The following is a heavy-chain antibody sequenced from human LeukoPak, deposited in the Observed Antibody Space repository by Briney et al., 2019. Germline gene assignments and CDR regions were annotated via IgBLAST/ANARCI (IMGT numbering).Heavy chain of an antibody. CDR1: KYTFTGYY. D-gene: IGHD1-20*01. V-gene: IGHV1-2*02. CDR3: ARGPYNWKYRWFDP. CDR2: INPDSGGT. J-gene: IGHJ5*02. Sequence: ASVKVSCKXSKYTFTGYYVHWVRQAPGQGLEWMGWINPDSGGTNYAQKFQGRITMTRDTYISTAYMELSRLRSDDTAVYYCARGPYNWKYRWFDPWGQGTLVTVSS.